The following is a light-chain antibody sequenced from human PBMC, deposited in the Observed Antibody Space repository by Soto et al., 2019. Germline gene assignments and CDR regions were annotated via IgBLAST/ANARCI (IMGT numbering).Light chain of an antibody. V-gene: IGKV3-20*01. CDR2: GAS. Sequence: EIVLTQSPGTLSLSPGERATLSCRASQSVSSSYLAWYKQKPGQAPRLLIYGASSRATGIPDRFSGSGSGTDFTLTISRLEPDDFAVSYCQQYGSSPPGITFGPGTKVDIK. CDR3: QQYGSSPPGIT. J-gene: IGKJ3*01. CDR1: QSVSSSY.